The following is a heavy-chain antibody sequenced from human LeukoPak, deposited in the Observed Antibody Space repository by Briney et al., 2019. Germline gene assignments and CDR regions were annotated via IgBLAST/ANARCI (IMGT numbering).Heavy chain of an antibody. CDR1: GFTFSYYA. V-gene: IGHV3-23*01. CDR3: AKDPGYCSSTNCYIGGFDY. Sequence: GGSLRLSCAASGFTFSYYAMSWVRQAPGRGLEWVSGISGSGGRMYYADSVKGRFTISRDNSKNTLYLQMNSLRAEDTAVYYCAKDPGYCSSTNCYIGGFDYWDQGTLATVSS. CDR2: ISGSGGRM. J-gene: IGHJ4*02. D-gene: IGHD2-2*02.